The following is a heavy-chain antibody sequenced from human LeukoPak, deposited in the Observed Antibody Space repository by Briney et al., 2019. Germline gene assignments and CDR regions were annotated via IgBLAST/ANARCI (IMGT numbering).Heavy chain of an antibody. Sequence: GGSLRLSCAASGFTFSSYAMSWVRQAPGKGLEWVSAISGSGGSTYYADFVKGRFTISRDNSKNTLYLQMNSLRAEDTAVYYCAKDEGYCSSTSCYIDYWGQGTLVTVSS. V-gene: IGHV3-23*01. J-gene: IGHJ4*02. CDR3: AKDEGYCSSTSCYIDY. D-gene: IGHD2-2*02. CDR1: GFTFSSYA. CDR2: ISGSGGST.